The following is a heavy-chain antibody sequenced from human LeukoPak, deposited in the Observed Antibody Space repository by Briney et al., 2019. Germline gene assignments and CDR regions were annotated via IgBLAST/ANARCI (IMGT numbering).Heavy chain of an antibody. Sequence: GGSLRLSCAASGFTFSSYSMNWVRQAPGKGLEWVSYVSSGGGAIYYADSVKGRFTISRDNAKNSLFLQMNSLRAEDTAAYYCAKSPSGSYSTLDYWGQGTLVTVSS. CDR2: VSSGGGAI. V-gene: IGHV3-48*01. CDR1: GFTFSSYS. D-gene: IGHD1-26*01. J-gene: IGHJ4*02. CDR3: AKSPSGSYSTLDY.